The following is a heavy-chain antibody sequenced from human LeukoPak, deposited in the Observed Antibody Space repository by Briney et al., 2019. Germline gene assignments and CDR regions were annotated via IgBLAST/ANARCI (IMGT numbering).Heavy chain of an antibody. J-gene: IGHJ5*02. CDR1: GYSFSNYW. CDR3: ARLIGSGILLKNWFDP. V-gene: IGHV5-51*01. Sequence: GESLKISCKGSGYSFSNYWIGWVRQMPGKGLEWMGIIYPGDSDTRYSPSFQGQVTLSADKSISTAYLQWSSLKASDTAMYYCARLIGSGILLKNWFDPWGQGTLVTVSS. D-gene: IGHD3-10*01. CDR2: IYPGDSDT.